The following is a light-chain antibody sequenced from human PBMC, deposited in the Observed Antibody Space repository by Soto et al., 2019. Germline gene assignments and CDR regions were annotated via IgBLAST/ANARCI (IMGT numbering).Light chain of an antibody. J-gene: IGKJ5*01. Sequence: TQSPASLSVSPWESVTLSCRASQSVASNLAWYQQKPGQAPRLLIYGTSTRATGVPARFSGSGSGTDFTLTISSLQAADFAVYHCQHYNNWPITFGQGTRLEIK. CDR1: QSVASN. V-gene: IGKV3-15*01. CDR3: QHYNNWPIT. CDR2: GTS.